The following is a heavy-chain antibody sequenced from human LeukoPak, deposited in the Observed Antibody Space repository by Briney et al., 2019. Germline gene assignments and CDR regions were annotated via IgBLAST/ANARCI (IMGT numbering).Heavy chain of an antibody. D-gene: IGHD6-19*01. J-gene: IGHJ4*02. Sequence: GGSLRLSCAASGFTVSSNYMSWVRQAPGKGLEWVSVIYSGGSTYYADSVKGRFTISRDNSKNTLYLQMNSLRAEDTAVYYCARASRWPVLDYWGQGTLVTVSS. CDR2: IYSGGST. CDR3: ARASRWPVLDY. V-gene: IGHV3-53*01. CDR1: GFTVSSNY.